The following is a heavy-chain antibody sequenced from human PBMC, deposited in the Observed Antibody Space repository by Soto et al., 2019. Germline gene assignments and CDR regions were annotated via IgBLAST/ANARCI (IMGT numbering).Heavy chain of an antibody. V-gene: IGHV3-23*01. CDR3: AKADSRPPKSFKRVIDY. CDR1: GFTFSSYA. D-gene: IGHD6-13*01. J-gene: IGHJ4*02. Sequence: GGSLRLSCAASGFTFSSYAMSWVRQAPGKGLEWVSAISGSGGSTYYADSVKGRFTISRDNSKNTLYLQMNSLRAEDTAVYYCAKADSRPPKSFKRVIDYWGQGTLVTVSS. CDR2: ISGSGGST.